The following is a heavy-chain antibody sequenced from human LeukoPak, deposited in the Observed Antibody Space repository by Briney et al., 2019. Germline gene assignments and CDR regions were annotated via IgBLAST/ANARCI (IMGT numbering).Heavy chain of an antibody. D-gene: IGHD6-13*01. V-gene: IGHV4-61*01. Sequence: SETLSLTCTVSGGSVSSNTYYWSWIRQPPGKGLEWIGYIYYSGSTNYNPSLKSRVTISVDMSKNQFSLKLSSVTAADTAVYYCARELEGYSSSWYLFDYWGQGTLVTVSS. CDR1: GGSVSSNTYY. CDR3: ARELEGYSSSWYLFDY. J-gene: IGHJ4*02. CDR2: IYYSGST.